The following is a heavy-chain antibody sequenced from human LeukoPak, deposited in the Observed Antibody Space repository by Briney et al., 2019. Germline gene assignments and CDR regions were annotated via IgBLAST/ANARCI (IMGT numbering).Heavy chain of an antibody. D-gene: IGHD2-2*01. V-gene: IGHV3-64*01. CDR3: TRDASDIVVVPAAVGPFDY. CDR1: GFIFSSYA. CDR2: ISSNGGRT. J-gene: IGHJ4*02. Sequence: GGSLRLSCAASGFIFSSYAMYWVRHAPGRGLEYVSYISSNGGRTFYANSVKGRFTISRDNSKNTLYLQMGSLRPEDMAVYYCTRDASDIVVVPAAVGPFDYWGQGTLVTVSS.